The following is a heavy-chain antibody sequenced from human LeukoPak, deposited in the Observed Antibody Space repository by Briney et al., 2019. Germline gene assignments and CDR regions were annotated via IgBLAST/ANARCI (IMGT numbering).Heavy chain of an antibody. Sequence: GGSLRLSCAASGFTFSSFEMNWVRQAPGKGLEWVSYISSSGSTIYYADSVKGRFTISRDNAKNSLYLQMNSLRAEDTAVYYCARDQNYYDSSGASYYYYGMDVWGQGTTVTVSS. D-gene: IGHD3-22*01. V-gene: IGHV3-48*03. CDR1: GFTFSSFE. CDR3: ARDQNYYDSSGASYYYYGMDV. J-gene: IGHJ6*02. CDR2: ISSSGSTI.